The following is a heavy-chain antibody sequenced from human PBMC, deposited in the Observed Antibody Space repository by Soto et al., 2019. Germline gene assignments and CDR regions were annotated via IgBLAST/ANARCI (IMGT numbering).Heavy chain of an antibody. Sequence: SETLSLTFTVSGGSISSSSYYWGWIRQPPGKGLEWIGSIYYSGSTYYNPSLKSRVTISVDTSKNQFSLKLSSVTAADTAVYYRASQGSGATTSFDYWGPGTPVTVSS. D-gene: IGHD1-26*01. CDR3: ASQGSGATTSFDY. CDR1: GGSISSSSYY. J-gene: IGHJ4*02. V-gene: IGHV4-39*01. CDR2: IYYSGST.